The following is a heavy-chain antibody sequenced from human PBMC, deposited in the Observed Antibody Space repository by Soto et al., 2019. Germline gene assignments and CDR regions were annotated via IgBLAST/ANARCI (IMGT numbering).Heavy chain of an antibody. CDR2: IYPGDSDT. CDR3: AREGDGNNRVYYYYHGMDV. CDR1: EYSFTSYW. J-gene: IGHJ6*02. Sequence: PGESLKISCKGSEYSFTSYWIGWVRQMPGKGLEWMGIIYPGDSDTRYSPSFQGQVTISADKSITTAYLQWSSLRSEDTAVYYCAREGDGNNRVYYYYHGMDVWGQGTTVTVSS. V-gene: IGHV5-51*01. D-gene: IGHD1-26*01.